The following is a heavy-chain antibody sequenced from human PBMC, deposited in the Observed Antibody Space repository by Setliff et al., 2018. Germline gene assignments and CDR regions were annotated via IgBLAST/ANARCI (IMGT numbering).Heavy chain of an antibody. CDR3: VRTDYSDGRYSMDV. CDR2: INHSGNT. J-gene: IGHJ6*03. D-gene: IGHD6-19*01. CDR1: EFTFNSYT. Sequence: GSLRLSCAASEFTFNSYTMNWVRQAPGKGLEWIGEINHSGNTNYNPSLKSRVTISVDQSTNQFSLKLHSVTAADTAVYYCVRTDYSDGRYSMDVWGKGTTVTVSS. V-gene: IGHV4-4*02.